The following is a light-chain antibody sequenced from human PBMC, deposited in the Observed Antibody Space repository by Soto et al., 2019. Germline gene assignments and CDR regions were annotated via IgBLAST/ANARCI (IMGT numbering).Light chain of an antibody. CDR1: QSVSGSY. J-gene: IGKJ3*01. Sequence: EIVLTQSPGTLSLSPGERATLSCRASQSVSGSYLAWYQQKPGQAPRLLIYGASSRATGIPDRFSGSGSGTDFTLTICRLEPEDFAVYYCQQYGGSPFTFGPGTKVDIK. V-gene: IGKV3-20*01. CDR3: QQYGGSPFT. CDR2: GAS.